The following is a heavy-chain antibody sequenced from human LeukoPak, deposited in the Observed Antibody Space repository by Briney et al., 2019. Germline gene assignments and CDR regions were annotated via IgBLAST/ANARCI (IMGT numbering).Heavy chain of an antibody. D-gene: IGHD6-13*01. J-gene: IGHJ6*02. Sequence: ASVKVSCKASGNTFTSNGISWVRQAPGQGLEWMRWISAYNGNTNYAQKVQGRVTMTTDTSTSTAYMELRSLRPDDTAVYYCARDVGSSWPPVPDVWGQGTTVTVSS. CDR1: GNTFTSNG. V-gene: IGHV1-18*01. CDR3: ARDVGSSWPPVPDV. CDR2: ISAYNGNT.